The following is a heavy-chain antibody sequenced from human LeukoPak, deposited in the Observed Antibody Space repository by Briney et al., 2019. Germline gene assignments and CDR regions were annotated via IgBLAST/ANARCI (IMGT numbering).Heavy chain of an antibody. Sequence: GASVKVSCKASGYTFTGYYMHWVRQAPGQGLEWMGWINPNSGGTNYAQKFQGRVTMTRDTSISTAYMELSRLRSDDTAVYYCARDPYNWNYVGPVGDYYMDVWGKGTTVTVSS. CDR1: GYTFTGYY. D-gene: IGHD1-7*01. J-gene: IGHJ6*03. CDR2: INPNSGGT. CDR3: ARDPYNWNYVGPVGDYYMDV. V-gene: IGHV1-2*02.